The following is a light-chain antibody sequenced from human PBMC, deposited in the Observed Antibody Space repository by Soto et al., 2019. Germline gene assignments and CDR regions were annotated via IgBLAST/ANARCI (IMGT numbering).Light chain of an antibody. CDR3: QQYGDLPWT. Sequence: EIMLNQSPGTLSLSPGERATLSCRASQTVTSNYLAWYQQKPGQAPRLLIYGASTRATSIPARFSGSGSGTDFTLTISRLEPEDFAVYFCQQYGDLPWTFGQGTQLDIK. J-gene: IGKJ1*01. CDR2: GAS. CDR1: QTVTSNY. V-gene: IGKV3-20*01.